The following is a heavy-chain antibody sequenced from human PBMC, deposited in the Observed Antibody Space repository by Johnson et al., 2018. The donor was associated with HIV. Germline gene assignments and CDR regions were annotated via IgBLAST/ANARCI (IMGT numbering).Heavy chain of an antibody. CDR2: INSDGRGT. CDR3: TREGPSERAGFDI. Sequence: VQLVESGGGLVQPGGSLRLSCVASGFTFSTYWMHWVRQPPGKGLVWVSRINSDGRGTSYADSVKGRFTISRDNAKNTRDLHMNSLRAEDTAVYFCTREGPSERAGFDIWGPGTMVIVSS. J-gene: IGHJ3*02. CDR1: GFTFSTYW. V-gene: IGHV3-74*01.